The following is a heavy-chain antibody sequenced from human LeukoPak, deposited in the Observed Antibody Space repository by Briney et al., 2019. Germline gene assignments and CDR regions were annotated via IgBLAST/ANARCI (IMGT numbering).Heavy chain of an antibody. CDR1: GFTVSSNY. CDR3: AKDNGVVVIAYFDY. CDR2: IYSGGTT. J-gene: IGHJ4*02. V-gene: IGHV3-53*01. Sequence: PGGSLRLSCAASGFTVSSNYISWVRQAPGKGLGWVSVIYSGGTTYYADSVKGRFTISRDTSKNTLYLQMNSLRAEDTAVYYCAKDNGVVVIAYFDYWGQGTLVTVSS. D-gene: IGHD3-22*01.